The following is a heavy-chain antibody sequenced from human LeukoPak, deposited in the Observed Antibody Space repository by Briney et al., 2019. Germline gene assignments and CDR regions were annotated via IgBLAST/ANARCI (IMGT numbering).Heavy chain of an antibody. CDR3: TKWSGFGDD. CDR1: GLTFGSYG. V-gene: IGHV3-23*01. D-gene: IGHD3-10*01. CDR2: ISGSGDST. J-gene: IGHJ4*02. Sequence: PGGSLRLSCAVSGLTFGSYGMSWVRQTPGKGLEWVSGISGSGDSTFYADSVKGRFTISRDNSRNTLYLQMSSLRPEDTAVYYCTKWSGFGDDWGQGTLVTVSS.